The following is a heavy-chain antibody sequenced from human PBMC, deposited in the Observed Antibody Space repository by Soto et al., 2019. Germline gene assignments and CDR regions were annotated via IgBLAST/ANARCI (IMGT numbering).Heavy chain of an antibody. CDR3: AFITTPVR. D-gene: IGHD1-1*01. V-gene: IGHV3-53*02. Sequence: EVQLVETGGGLIQPGGSLRLSCAASGFTVSNNWMSWVRQAPGKGLEWVSLIYSGGSAFYTDSVKDRFIISRDNSKNTLYLQMNGLRVEDTAVYYCAFITTPVRWGQGTTVTVSS. CDR2: IYSGGSA. J-gene: IGHJ6*02. CDR1: GFTVSNNW.